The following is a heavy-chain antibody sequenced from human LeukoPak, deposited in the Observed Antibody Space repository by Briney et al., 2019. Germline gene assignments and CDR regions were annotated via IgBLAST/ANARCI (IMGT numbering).Heavy chain of an antibody. Sequence: GRSLRLSCVASGFTFSRNGMHWVRQAPGKGLEWVAVIWYDGSNKYYADSVKGRFTISRDSSKNTLYLQMNSPRAEDTAVYYCASGRLNYFYAMDIWGQGTTVTVSS. V-gene: IGHV3-33*01. CDR3: ASGRLNYFYAMDI. CDR2: IWYDGSNK. CDR1: GFTFSRNG. J-gene: IGHJ6*02.